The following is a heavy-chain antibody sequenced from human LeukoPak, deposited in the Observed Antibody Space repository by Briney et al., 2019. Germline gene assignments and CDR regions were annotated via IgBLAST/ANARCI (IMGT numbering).Heavy chain of an antibody. D-gene: IGHD3-9*01. J-gene: IGHJ4*02. V-gene: IGHV3-30*19. CDR3: ARRDLFYYYFDY. CDR2: ISYDGSNK. Sequence: GGSLRLSCAASGFTFSSYGMHWVRQAPGKGLEWVAVISYDGSNKYYADSVKGRFTISRDNSKNTLYLQMNSLRAEDTAVYYCARRDLFYYYFDYWGQGTLVTVSS. CDR1: GFTFSSYG.